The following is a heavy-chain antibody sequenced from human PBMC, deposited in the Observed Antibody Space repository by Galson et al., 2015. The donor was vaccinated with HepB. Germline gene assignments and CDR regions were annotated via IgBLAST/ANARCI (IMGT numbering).Heavy chain of an antibody. V-gene: IGHV3-21*03. CDR2: ISSGGDYL. D-gene: IGHD3-16*01. Sequence: SLRLSCAASGFTFSLYSMNWVRQAPGKGLEWVSSISSGGDYLYYADSVKGRFTISRDDAGNSLYLQMNSLRVEDTAVYYCARDREIGGEVDCWGQGTLVTVSS. J-gene: IGHJ4*02. CDR3: ARDREIGGEVDC. CDR1: GFTFSLYS.